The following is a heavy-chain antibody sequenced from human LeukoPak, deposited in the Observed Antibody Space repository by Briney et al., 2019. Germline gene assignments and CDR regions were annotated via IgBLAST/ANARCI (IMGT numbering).Heavy chain of an antibody. CDR2: ISSRGSSI. CDR3: ARVKALNC. J-gene: IGHJ4*02. V-gene: IGHV3-48*03. CDR1: GFNFSTYE. Sequence: GGSLRLSCAGSGFNFSTYEMNWVRQAPGKGLEWLSYISSRGSSIYYADSVKGRFTISRDNAKNSLFLQMNSLRAEDTAVYFCARVKALNCWGQRTPVTVSS.